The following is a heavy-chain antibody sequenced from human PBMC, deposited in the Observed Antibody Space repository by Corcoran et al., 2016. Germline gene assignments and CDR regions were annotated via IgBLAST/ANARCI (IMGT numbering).Heavy chain of an antibody. V-gene: IGHV3-15*01. J-gene: IGHJ3*02. Sequence: EVQLVESGGGLVQPGGSLRLSCAASGFTFSNAWMSWVRQAPGKGLEWVGRIKSKTDGGTTDYAAPVKGRFTISRDDSKNTLYLQMNSLKTEDTAVYYCTTDRSSSPDAFDIWGQGTMVTVSS. CDR2: IKSKTDGGTT. CDR1: GFTFSNAW. CDR3: TTDRSSSPDAFDI. D-gene: IGHD1-26*01.